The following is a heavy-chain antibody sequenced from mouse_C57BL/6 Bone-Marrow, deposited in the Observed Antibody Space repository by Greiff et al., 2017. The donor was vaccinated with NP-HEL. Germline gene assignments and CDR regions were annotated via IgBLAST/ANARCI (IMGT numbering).Heavy chain of an antibody. D-gene: IGHD1-2*01. CDR2: ISYDGSN. V-gene: IGHV3-6*01. Sequence: EVQRVESGPGLVKPSQSLSLTCSVTGYSITSGYYWNWIRQFPGNKLEWMGYISYDGSNNYNPSLKNRISITRDTSKNQFFLKLNSVTTEDTATYYCARDQLRQHWYFDVWGTGTTVTVSS. CDR3: ARDQLRQHWYFDV. J-gene: IGHJ1*03. CDR1: GYSITSGYY.